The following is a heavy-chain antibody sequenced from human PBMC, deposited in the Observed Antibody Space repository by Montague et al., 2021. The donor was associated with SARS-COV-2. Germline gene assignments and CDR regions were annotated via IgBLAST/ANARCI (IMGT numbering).Heavy chain of an antibody. V-gene: IGHV3-7*01. D-gene: IGHD6-13*01. CDR1: GFTFSPYW. CDR3: ARDPVEQQQLVHSLDY. J-gene: IGHJ4*02. CDR2: LKQDGSAQ. Sequence: SLRLSGAASGFTFSPYWMTWVRQAPGKGLEWVANLKQDGSAQYYFDSFXVRFTVSRDNAKKSLFLQMNSLRAEDTAVYFCARDPVEQQQLVHSLDYWGQGTLVIVSS.